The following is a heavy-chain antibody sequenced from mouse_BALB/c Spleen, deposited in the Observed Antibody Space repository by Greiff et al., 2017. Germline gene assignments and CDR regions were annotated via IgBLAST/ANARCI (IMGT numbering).Heavy chain of an antibody. D-gene: IGHD1-2*01. J-gene: IGHJ4*01. CDR1: GFTFSSYG. V-gene: IGHV5-6-3*01. Sequence: EVKVVESGGGLVQPGGSLKLSCAASGFTFSSYGMSWVRQTPDKRLELVATINSNGGSTYYPDSVKGRFTISRDNAKNTLYLQMSSLKSEDTAMYYCARRTTATWDAMDYWGQGTSVTVSS. CDR3: ARRTTATWDAMDY. CDR2: INSNGGST.